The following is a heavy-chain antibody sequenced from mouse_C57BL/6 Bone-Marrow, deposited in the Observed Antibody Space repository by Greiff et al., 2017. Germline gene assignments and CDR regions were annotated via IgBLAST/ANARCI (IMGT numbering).Heavy chain of an antibody. D-gene: IGHD2-5*01. J-gene: IGHJ3*01. CDR2: IHPNSGST. V-gene: IGHV1-81*01. CDR1: GYTFTSYG. Sequence: QVQLQQSGAELARPGASVKLSCKASGYTFTSYGISWVKQRTGQGLEWIGMIHPNSGSTNYNEKFKSKATLTVDKSSSTAYMQLSSLTSEDSAVYYCARGGYSNYVWFAYWGQGTLVTVSA. CDR3: ARGGYSNYVWFAY.